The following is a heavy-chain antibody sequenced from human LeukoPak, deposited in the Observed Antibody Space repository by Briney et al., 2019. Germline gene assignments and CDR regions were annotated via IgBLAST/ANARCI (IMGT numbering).Heavy chain of an antibody. CDR2: IDTDGSST. V-gene: IGHV3-74*01. J-gene: IGHJ4*02. CDR3: ARAGYCSGGSCYFDY. CDR1: GFTFGNYW. Sequence: PGGSLRLSCAAYGFTFGNYWMHWVRQAAGKGLVWVSRIDTDGSSTSDADSVRGRVTASRDNARNTLYLQMNSLGADDTAVYYCARAGYCSGGSCYFDYWGQGTQVIVSS. D-gene: IGHD2-15*01.